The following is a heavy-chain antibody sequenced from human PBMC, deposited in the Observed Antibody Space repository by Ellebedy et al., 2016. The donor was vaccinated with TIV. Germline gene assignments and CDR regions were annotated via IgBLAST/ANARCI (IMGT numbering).Heavy chain of an antibody. CDR3: AREHLEFGELFDS. V-gene: IGHV3-21*01. D-gene: IGHD3-10*01. J-gene: IGHJ4*02. Sequence: GGSLRLXXAASGFTFSTYSMNWVRQAPGKGLEWVASITGGHYIFYADSVKGRFTISRDNAKNALSLQMKSLRAEDTALYFCAREHLEFGELFDSWGKGTLVTVSS. CDR1: GFTFSTYS. CDR2: ITGGHYI.